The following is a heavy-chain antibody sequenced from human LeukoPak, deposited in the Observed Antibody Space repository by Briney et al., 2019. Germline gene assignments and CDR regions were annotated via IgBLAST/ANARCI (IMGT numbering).Heavy chain of an antibody. J-gene: IGHJ4*02. CDR2: IWYDGSNK. V-gene: IGHV3-33*01. CDR1: GFTFTTYG. D-gene: IGHD1-14*01. Sequence: GGSLRLSCAASGFTFTTYGMHWVRQAPGKGLEWVAIIWYDGSNKYYADSVKGRFTISRDNSKNTLYPQMNNLRADDTAVYYCAAGEPYVYWGQGTLVTVSS. CDR3: AAGEPYVY.